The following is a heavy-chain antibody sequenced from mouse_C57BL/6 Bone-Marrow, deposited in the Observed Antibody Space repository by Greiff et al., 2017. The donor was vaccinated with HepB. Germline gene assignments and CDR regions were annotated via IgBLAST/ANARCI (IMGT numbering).Heavy chain of an antibody. V-gene: IGHV1-62-3*01. CDR2: IDPNSGGT. CDR1: GYTFTSYW. CDR3: ARQNLLWPWYFDV. Sequence: VQLQQPGAELVKPGASVKLSCKASGYTFTSYWMHWVKQRPGRGLEWIGRIDPNSGGTKYNEKFKGKATLTADKSSSTAYMELRSLTSEDSAVYFCARQNLLWPWYFDVWGTGTTVTVSS. J-gene: IGHJ1*03. D-gene: IGHD2-1*01.